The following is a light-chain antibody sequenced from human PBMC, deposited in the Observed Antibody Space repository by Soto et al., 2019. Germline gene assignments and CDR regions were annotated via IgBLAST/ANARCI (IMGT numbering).Light chain of an antibody. CDR2: GAS. CDR3: KQYGSSPFT. CDR1: QSVSNN. V-gene: IGKV3-20*01. Sequence: EIVLTQSPATLSVSPGERATLSCRAGQSVSNNLAWYQQKPGQAPRLLIYGASTRATGIPDRFSGSGSGTDFTLTIRRLEPEDFAVYYCKQYGSSPFTFGPGTKVDIK. J-gene: IGKJ3*01.